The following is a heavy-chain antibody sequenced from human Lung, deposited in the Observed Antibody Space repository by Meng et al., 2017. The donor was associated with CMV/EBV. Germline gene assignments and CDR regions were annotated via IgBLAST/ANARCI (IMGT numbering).Heavy chain of an antibody. J-gene: IGHJ1*01. CDR3: LRRSGGSV. Sequence: QVKSRESGPPPRKPSDNLAITCAVSGDSITNHNWCAWVRQPPGKGLEWIGEIPHRGSSAYNPSLKSRVSMSIDKSKNQFSLKLTSVTAADTAVYHCLRRSGGSVWGQGTLVTVSS. CDR2: IPHRGSS. V-gene: IGHV4-4*02. CDR1: GDSITNHNW. D-gene: IGHD3-10*01.